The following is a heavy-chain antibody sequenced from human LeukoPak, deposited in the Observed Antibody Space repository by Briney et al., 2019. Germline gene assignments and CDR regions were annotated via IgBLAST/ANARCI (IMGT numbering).Heavy chain of an antibody. CDR2: ISGSGGTT. J-gene: IGHJ3*02. V-gene: IGHV3-23*01. CDR3: AKDPPTVMANAFHI. CDR1: GFTFSSYG. Sequence: GGSLRLSCAASGFTFSSYGMSCVRQAPGKGLEWVSSISGSGGTTYYADSVKGRFTISRNNSKNTLYLQMNSLRADDTAVYSCAKDPPTVMANAFHIWGQGTMVTVSS. D-gene: IGHD5-18*01.